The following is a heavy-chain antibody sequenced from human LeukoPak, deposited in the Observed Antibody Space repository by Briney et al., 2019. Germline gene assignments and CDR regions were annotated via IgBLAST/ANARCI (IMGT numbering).Heavy chain of an antibody. D-gene: IGHD6-19*01. CDR2: ISSSSSYI. Sequence: GGSLRLSCAASGFTFSSYSMNWVRQAPGKGLEWVSSISSSSSYIYYADSVKGRFTISRDNAKNSLYLQMNSLRAEDTAVYYCARDLPKYSSGWLGYWGQGTLVTVSS. V-gene: IGHV3-21*01. J-gene: IGHJ4*02. CDR1: GFTFSSYS. CDR3: ARDLPKYSSGWLGY.